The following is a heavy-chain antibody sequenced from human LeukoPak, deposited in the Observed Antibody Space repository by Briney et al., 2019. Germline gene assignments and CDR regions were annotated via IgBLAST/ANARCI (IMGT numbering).Heavy chain of an antibody. Sequence: QPGGSLRLSCAASGFTVSSNYMSWVRQAPGKGLEWVSVIYSGGSTYYADSVKGRFTISRDNSKNTLYLQMNSLRAEDTAVYYCARGGPEWEPTRMDVWGQGTTVTVSS. CDR2: IYSGGST. CDR3: ARGGPEWEPTRMDV. J-gene: IGHJ6*02. CDR1: GFTVSSNY. D-gene: IGHD1-26*01. V-gene: IGHV3-66*01.